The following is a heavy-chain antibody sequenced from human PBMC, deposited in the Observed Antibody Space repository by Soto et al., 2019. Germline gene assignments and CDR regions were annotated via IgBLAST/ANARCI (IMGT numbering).Heavy chain of an antibody. V-gene: IGHV1-2*02. D-gene: IGHD2-2*01. CDR2: INPNSGGT. Sequence: ASVKVSCKASRYTVTCYYMHWVRQAPGQGLEGMGWINPNSGGTNYAQKFQGRVTMTRDTSTSTVYMELSALISDDTAVYFCARSLLDEYSSSWRSAYYGMDVRAQGTTVTVSS. CDR3: ARSLLDEYSSSWRSAYYGMDV. CDR1: RYTVTCYY. J-gene: IGHJ6*02.